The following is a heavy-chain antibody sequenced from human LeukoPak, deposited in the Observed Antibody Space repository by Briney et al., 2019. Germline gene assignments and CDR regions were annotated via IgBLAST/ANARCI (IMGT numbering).Heavy chain of an antibody. Sequence: GASVKVSCKASGYTFTGQYMHWVRQAPGQGLEWMGWINPNSGGTNYAQKFQGRVTMTRYTSISTAYMELSRLRSDDTAVYYCARERGSYSPVDYWGQGTLVTVSS. V-gene: IGHV1-2*02. CDR2: INPNSGGT. D-gene: IGHD1-26*01. J-gene: IGHJ4*02. CDR1: GYTFTGQY. CDR3: ARERGSYSPVDY.